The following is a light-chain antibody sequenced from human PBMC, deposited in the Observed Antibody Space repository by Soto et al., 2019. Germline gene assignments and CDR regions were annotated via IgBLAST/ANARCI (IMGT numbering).Light chain of an antibody. J-gene: IGLJ1*01. V-gene: IGLV2-14*01. CDR2: EVT. CDR1: SSDVGIYNY. CDR3: SSHTTSSTRV. Sequence: QSALTQPASVSGSPGQSIAISCTGSSSDVGIYNYVSWYQQHPGKVPKLIIYEVTNRPSGVSNRFSGSKSGNTASLTISGLQAEEAADYYCSSHTTSSTRVFGTGTKVTVL.